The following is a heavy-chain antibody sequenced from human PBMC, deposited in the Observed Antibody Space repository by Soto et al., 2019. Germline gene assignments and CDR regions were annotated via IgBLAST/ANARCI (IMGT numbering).Heavy chain of an antibody. CDR3: ASKTYESKGTFDY. Sequence: SETLSLTCAVYGGSFSGYYWSWIRQPPGKGLEWIGEINHSGSTNYNPSLKSRVTISVDKSKNQFSLKLSSVAAADTAVYYCASKTYESKGTFDYWGQGTLVTVSS. CDR1: GGSFSGYY. J-gene: IGHJ4*02. V-gene: IGHV4-34*01. CDR2: INHSGST. D-gene: IGHD3-22*01.